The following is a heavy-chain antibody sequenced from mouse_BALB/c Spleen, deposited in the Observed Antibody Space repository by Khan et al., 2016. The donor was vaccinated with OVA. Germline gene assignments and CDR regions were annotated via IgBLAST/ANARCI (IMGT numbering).Heavy chain of an antibody. V-gene: IGHV3-2*02. CDR3: AIIYGGDFAY. Sequence: VQLQQSGPGLVKPSQSLSLTCTVTGYSITSDYAWNWIRQFPGNKLEWMGYISYSGNTKYNPSLKSRISITRDTSKNQFFLQLNSVTTEDTATYYYAIIYGGDFAYWGQGTPLTVSS. D-gene: IGHD1-1*01. CDR1: GYSITSDYA. CDR2: ISYSGNT. J-gene: IGHJ2*01.